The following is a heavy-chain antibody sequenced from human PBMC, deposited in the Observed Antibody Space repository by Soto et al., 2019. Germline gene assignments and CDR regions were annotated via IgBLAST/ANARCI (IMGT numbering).Heavy chain of an antibody. Sequence: GGSLRLSCAASGFTFSSYGMHWVRQAPGKGLEWVAVIWYDGSNKYYADSVKGRFTISRDNSKNTLYLQMNSLRAEDTAVYYCARDRYDILTGYYNPTGFDYWGQGTLVTVSS. CDR2: IWYDGSNK. D-gene: IGHD3-9*01. V-gene: IGHV3-33*01. CDR3: ARDRYDILTGYYNPTGFDY. J-gene: IGHJ4*02. CDR1: GFTFSSYG.